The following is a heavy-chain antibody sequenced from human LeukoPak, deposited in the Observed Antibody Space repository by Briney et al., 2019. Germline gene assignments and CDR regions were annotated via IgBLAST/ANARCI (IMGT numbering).Heavy chain of an antibody. CDR2: INPNSGGT. Sequence: GASVKVSCKASGYTFTGYYMHWVRQAPGQGLEWVGWINPNSGGTNYAQKFQGRVTMTRDTSISTAYMELSRLRSDDTAVYYCARDRVSRRDIVVVPAAILFGYWGQGTLVTVSS. J-gene: IGHJ4*02. D-gene: IGHD2-2*02. V-gene: IGHV1-2*02. CDR1: GYTFTGYY. CDR3: ARDRVSRRDIVVVPAAILFGY.